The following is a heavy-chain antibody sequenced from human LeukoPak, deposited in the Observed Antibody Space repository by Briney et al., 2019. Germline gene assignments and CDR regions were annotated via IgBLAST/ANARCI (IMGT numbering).Heavy chain of an antibody. D-gene: IGHD3-22*01. CDR2: IYHSGST. Sequence: SETLSLTCAVSGGSISSGGYSWSWIRQPPGKGLEWIGYIYHSGSTYYNPSLKSRVTISVDRSKNQFSLKLSSVTAADTAVYYCAGIDYYDSSGVPFDWWGQGTLVTVSS. J-gene: IGHJ4*02. CDR3: AGIDYYDSSGVPFDW. V-gene: IGHV4-30-2*01. CDR1: GGSISSGGYS.